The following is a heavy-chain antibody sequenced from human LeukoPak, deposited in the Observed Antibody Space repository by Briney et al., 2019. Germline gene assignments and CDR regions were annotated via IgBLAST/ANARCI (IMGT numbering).Heavy chain of an antibody. V-gene: IGHV3-64*04. CDR1: GFTFNNYA. D-gene: IGHD5/OR15-5a*01. J-gene: IGHJ5*02. CDR2: INSDGDST. Sequence: GGSLRLSCSASGFTFNNYAMHWVRQAPGKGLEYVSAINSDGDSTYYADSVKGRFTISRDNSKNTSHLQMNSLRAEDTAVYYCAKALVSGNTWPARWFDPWGQGTLVTVSS. CDR3: AKALVSGNTWPARWFDP.